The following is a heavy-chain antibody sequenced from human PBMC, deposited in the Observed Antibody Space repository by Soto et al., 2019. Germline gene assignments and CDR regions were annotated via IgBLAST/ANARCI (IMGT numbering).Heavy chain of an antibody. CDR2: ISSTSSYI. J-gene: IGHJ4*02. Sequence: EVQLVESGGGLVKPGGSLRLSCAASGFTFSSYSMNWVRQAPGKGLEWVSSISSTSSYIYYADSVRGRFTISTDNAKNSLNMQLNSLTAEDTAVYYCARAPSYFDFWGQGTLVTVSS. CDR1: GFTFSSYS. CDR3: ARAPSYFDF. V-gene: IGHV3-21*02.